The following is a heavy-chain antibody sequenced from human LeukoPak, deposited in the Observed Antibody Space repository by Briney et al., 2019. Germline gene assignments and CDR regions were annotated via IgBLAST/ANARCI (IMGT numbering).Heavy chain of an antibody. CDR3: ARGGYSSSWRNWFDP. J-gene: IGHJ5*02. Sequence: ASVKVSCKASGYTFTGYYMHWVRQAAGQGLEWMGWINPNSGGTNYAQKFQGRVTMTRDTSISTAYMELSRLRSDDTAVYYCARGGYSSSWRNWFDPWGQGTLVTVSS. CDR2: INPNSGGT. D-gene: IGHD6-13*01. CDR1: GYTFTGYY. V-gene: IGHV1-2*02.